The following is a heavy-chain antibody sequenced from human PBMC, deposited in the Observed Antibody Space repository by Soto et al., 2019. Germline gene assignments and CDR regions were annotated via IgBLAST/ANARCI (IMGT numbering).Heavy chain of an antibody. Sequence: QLQLQESGPGLVKPSETLSLTCTVSGGSISSSSYYWGWIRQPPGKGLEWIGSIYYSGSTYYNPSLKSRGTISVDTSKNHSPLNLRSVTDADAAVYYCARGNWFDPWGQGTLVTVSS. V-gene: IGHV4-39*02. J-gene: IGHJ5*02. CDR1: GGSISSSSYY. CDR2: IYYSGST. CDR3: ARGNWFDP.